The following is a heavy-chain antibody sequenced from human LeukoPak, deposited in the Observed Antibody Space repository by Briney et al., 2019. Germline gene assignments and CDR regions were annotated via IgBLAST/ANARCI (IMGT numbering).Heavy chain of an antibody. CDR1: GFSFDHFG. Sequence: GGSLRLSCATSGFSFDHFGMYWVRQAPGKGLEWVAVISYDGSNKYYADSVKGRFTISRDNSKNTLYLQMNSLRAEDTAVYYCAKANGRQANWGSFPDYWGQGTLVTVSS. CDR2: ISYDGSNK. J-gene: IGHJ4*02. CDR3: AKANGRQANWGSFPDY. D-gene: IGHD7-27*01. V-gene: IGHV3-30*18.